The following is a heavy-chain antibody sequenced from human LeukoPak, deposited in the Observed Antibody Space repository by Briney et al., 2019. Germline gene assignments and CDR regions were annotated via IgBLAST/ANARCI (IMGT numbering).Heavy chain of an antibody. CDR3: TRVGYIDEGIDY. CDR1: GFPFSSYW. V-gene: IGHV3-7*04. J-gene: IGHJ4*02. Sequence: GGSLRLSCVASGFPFSSYWMTWVRQAPGKGREWVANIKQDGSKKSYVDSVKGRFTISRDNAKNSLYLQMNGLRAEDTAIYYCTRVGYIDEGIDYWGQGTLVTVSS. D-gene: IGHD5-24*01. CDR2: IKQDGSKK.